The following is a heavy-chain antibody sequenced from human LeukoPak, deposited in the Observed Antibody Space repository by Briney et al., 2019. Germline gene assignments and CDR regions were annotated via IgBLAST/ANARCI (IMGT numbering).Heavy chain of an antibody. V-gene: IGHV3-23*01. D-gene: IGHD5-24*01. J-gene: IGHJ4*02. Sequence: PGGSLRLSCAASGFTFSKYAMTWVRQAPGKGLEWISAIYGSGANTYYADSVKGRFTISRDNSKNTVYLQMNSLRVEDTAVYYCAKDLGEMATHPGDYWRQGTLVSVPS. CDR1: GFTFSKYA. CDR3: AKDLGEMATHPGDY. CDR2: IYGSGANT.